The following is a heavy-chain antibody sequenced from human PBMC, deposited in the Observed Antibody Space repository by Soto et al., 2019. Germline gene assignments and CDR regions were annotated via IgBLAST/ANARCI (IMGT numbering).Heavy chain of an antibody. Sequence: PGGSLRLSCAASGFTFNNYGMHWVRQAPGKGLEWVSAICGGGGSTYYANSVKGRFTISRDNSKNTLYLQMNSLRAEDTAVYYCAKKAGSFDYWGQGTLVTVSS. J-gene: IGHJ4*02. D-gene: IGHD6-13*01. CDR1: GFTFNNYG. CDR3: AKKAGSFDY. V-gene: IGHV3-23*01. CDR2: ICGGGGST.